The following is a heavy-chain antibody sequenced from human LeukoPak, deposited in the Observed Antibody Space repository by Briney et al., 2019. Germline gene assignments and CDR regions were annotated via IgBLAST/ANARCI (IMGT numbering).Heavy chain of an antibody. CDR3: ARDPYYYGSGSYYKY. CDR2: ISSSGSTI. J-gene: IGHJ4*02. D-gene: IGHD3-10*01. Sequence: PGGSLRLSCAASGFTFSDYYMSWIRQAPGKGLEWVSYISSSGSTIYYADSVKGRLTISRDNAKNSLYLQMNSLRAEDTAVYYCARDPYYYGSGSYYKYWGQGTLVTVSS. V-gene: IGHV3-11*01. CDR1: GFTFSDYY.